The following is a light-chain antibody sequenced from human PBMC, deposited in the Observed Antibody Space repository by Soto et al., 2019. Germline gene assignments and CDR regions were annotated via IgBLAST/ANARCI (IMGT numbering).Light chain of an antibody. CDR2: GTS. CDR1: QSVSSSY. J-gene: IGKJ1*01. CDR3: QQYGSPPWT. V-gene: IGKV3-20*01. Sequence: EIVLTQSPATLSLSPGEIATLSCRASQSVSSSYLDWYQQKPGQAPRPLIYGTSSRAIGIPDRFSGSGSGTDLALTISRLEPEDLAVYYFQQYGSPPWTFGQGTKVEIK.